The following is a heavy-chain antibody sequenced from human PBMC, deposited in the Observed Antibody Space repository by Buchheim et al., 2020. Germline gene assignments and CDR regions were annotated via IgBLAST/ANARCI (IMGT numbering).Heavy chain of an antibody. CDR2: IKNDGST. CDR1: GSGFSGTW. V-gene: IGHV3-74*01. D-gene: IGHD3-3*01. J-gene: IGHJ6*02. CDR3: ARDRYYTIDV. Sequence: EVQLVESGGGSVQPGGSLRLSCAASGSGFSGTWMHWVRQAPGKGLVWVSVIKNDGSTDYADSVKGRFTISRDNAKNPVELQMNSLRAEDTAVYYCARDRYYTIDVWGQGST.